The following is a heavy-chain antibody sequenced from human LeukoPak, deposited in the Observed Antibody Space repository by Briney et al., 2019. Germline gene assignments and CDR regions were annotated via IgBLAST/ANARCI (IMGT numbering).Heavy chain of an antibody. J-gene: IGHJ5*02. CDR3: AVSTYYYGSGSSYTWFDP. CDR2: IIPIFGTA. Sequence: AVKVSCKASGGTFSSYAISWVRQAPGQGLEWMGGIIPIFGTANYAQKFQGRVTITADESTSTSYMDLNSLRSEDTAVYYCAVSTYYYGSGSSYTWFDPWGQGTLVTVSS. V-gene: IGHV1-69*13. CDR1: GGTFSSYA. D-gene: IGHD3-10*01.